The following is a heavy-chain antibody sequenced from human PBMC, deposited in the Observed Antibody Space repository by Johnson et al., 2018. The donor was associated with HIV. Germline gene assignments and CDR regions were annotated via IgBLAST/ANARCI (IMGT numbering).Heavy chain of an antibody. CDR1: GFTFDDYA. CDR3: AKDKAAAGPVAFDI. CDR2: ISWNSGCI. J-gene: IGHJ3*02. D-gene: IGHD6-13*01. Sequence: VQLVESGGGLIQPGKSLRLSCAASGFTFDDYAMHWVRQAPGKGLEWVSGISWNSGCIGYADSVKGRFTISRDNAKNSLYLQMNSLRAEDTALYYCAKDKAAAGPVAFDIWGQGTMVTVSS. V-gene: IGHV3-9*01.